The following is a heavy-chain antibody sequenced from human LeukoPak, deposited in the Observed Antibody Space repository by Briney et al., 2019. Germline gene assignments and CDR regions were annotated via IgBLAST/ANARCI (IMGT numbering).Heavy chain of an antibody. CDR1: GFSLSSYW. CDR2: ISADGSST. J-gene: IGHJ5*02. D-gene: IGHD1-26*01. CDR3: ARTPIIGNNWFDP. Sequence: GGSLRLSCAVCGFSLSSYWMHWVRQAPGKGLVWVSRISADGSSTNYADSVKGRFTISRDNAKNTLYLQMNSLRAEDTAVYYCARTPIIGNNWFDPWGQGTLVTVSS. V-gene: IGHV3-74*01.